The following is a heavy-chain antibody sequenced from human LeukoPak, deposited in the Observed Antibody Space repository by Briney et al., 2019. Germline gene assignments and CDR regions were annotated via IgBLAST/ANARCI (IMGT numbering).Heavy chain of an antibody. J-gene: IGHJ3*02. V-gene: IGHV3-23*01. CDR3: AKDFGRGIVVVPAAFYDAFDI. Sequence: GGSLRLSCAASGFTFSSYAMSWVRQAPGKGLEWVSAISGSGGSTYHADSVKGRFTISRDNSKNTLYLQMNSLRAEDTAVYYCAKDFGRGIVVVPAAFYDAFDIWGQGTMVTVSS. D-gene: IGHD2-2*01. CDR2: ISGSGGST. CDR1: GFTFSSYA.